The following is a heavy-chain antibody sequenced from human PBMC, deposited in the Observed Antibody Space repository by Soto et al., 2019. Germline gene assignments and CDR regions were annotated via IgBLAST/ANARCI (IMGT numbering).Heavy chain of an antibody. CDR2: IHSGGYT. CDR3: VRDRGL. J-gene: IGHJ4*02. D-gene: IGHD3-10*01. CDR1: GGSISSGAYW. Sequence: SETLSLTCTVSGGSISSGAYWWSWVRQHPGKDLEWIGYIHSGGYTNYNPSLKSRVIISMDTSKNQFSLNMNLVTAADTAVYYCVRDRGLWGQGSLVTVSS. V-gene: IGHV4-31*02.